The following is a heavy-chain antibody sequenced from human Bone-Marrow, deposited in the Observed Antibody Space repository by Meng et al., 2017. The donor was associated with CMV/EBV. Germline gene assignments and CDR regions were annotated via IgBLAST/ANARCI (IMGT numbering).Heavy chain of an antibody. CDR1: GYTFTRYY. CDR2: INPSGGST. CDR3: ARDGGGYDFWSGYPPGWFDP. J-gene: IGHJ5*02. D-gene: IGHD3-3*01. V-gene: IGHV1-46*01. Sequence: ASVKVSCKASGYTFTRYYMHWVRQAPGQGPEWMGIINPSGGSTSYAQKFQGRVTMTRDTYTSTVYMELSSLRSDDTAVHYCARDGGGYDFWSGYPPGWFDPWGQGTLVTVSS.